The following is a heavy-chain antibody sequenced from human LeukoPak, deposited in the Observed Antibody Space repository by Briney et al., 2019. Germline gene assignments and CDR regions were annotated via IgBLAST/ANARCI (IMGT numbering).Heavy chain of an antibody. J-gene: IGHJ6*02. Sequence: QPGGSLRLSCAASGFTFSSYWMSWVRQAPGKGLEWVANIKQDGSEKYYVDSAKGRFTISRDNAKNSLYLQMNSLRAEDTAVYYCARYSGSYEVNYYYYYGMDVWGQGTTVTVSS. D-gene: IGHD1-26*01. CDR1: GFTFSSYW. CDR3: ARYSGSYEVNYYYYYGMDV. V-gene: IGHV3-7*01. CDR2: IKQDGSEK.